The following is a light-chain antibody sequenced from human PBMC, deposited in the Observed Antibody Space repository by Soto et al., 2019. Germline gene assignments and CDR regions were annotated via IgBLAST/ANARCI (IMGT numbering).Light chain of an antibody. CDR2: GAS. CDR1: QSFSSH. V-gene: IGKV3D-15*01. CDR3: HQYYKWPLT. J-gene: IGKJ4*01. Sequence: ELVMTQSPATLSVSPGERATLSCRASQSFSSHVAWYQQKPGQAPRLLIYGASSRATGIPARFSGSGSGTDFTLTISSLLSEDFAVYYCHQYYKWPLTFGGGTKVDIK.